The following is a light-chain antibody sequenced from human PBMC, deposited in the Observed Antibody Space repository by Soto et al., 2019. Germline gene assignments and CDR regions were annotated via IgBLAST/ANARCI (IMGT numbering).Light chain of an antibody. CDR3: QAWDSSSFYV. J-gene: IGLJ1*01. CDR1: KLGHKY. V-gene: IGLV3-1*01. Sequence: SYELTQPPSVSVSPGQTASITCSGDKLGHKYVCWYQQKPGQSPVLVIYQNTKRPSGIPERFSGSNSGNTAPLTISGIQSVDEADYYCQAWDSSSFYVFGTGTKVTVL. CDR2: QNT.